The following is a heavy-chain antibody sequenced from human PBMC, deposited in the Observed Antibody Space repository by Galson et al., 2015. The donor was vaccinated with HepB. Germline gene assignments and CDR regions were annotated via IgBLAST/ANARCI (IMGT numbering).Heavy chain of an antibody. Sequence: SLRLSCAASGFTFSSYAMSWVRQAPGKGLEWVSAISGSGGSTYYADSVKGRFAISRDNSKNTLYLQMNSLRAEDTAVYYCAKDPSGGSGMRRWFDPWGQGTLVTVSS. CDR2: ISGSGGST. J-gene: IGHJ5*02. V-gene: IGHV3-23*01. CDR1: GFTFSSYA. D-gene: IGHD3-10*01. CDR3: AKDPSGGSGMRRWFDP.